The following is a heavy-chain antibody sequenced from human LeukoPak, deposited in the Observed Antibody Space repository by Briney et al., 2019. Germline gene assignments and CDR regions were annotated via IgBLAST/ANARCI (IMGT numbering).Heavy chain of an antibody. D-gene: IGHD1-26*01. J-gene: IGHJ4*02. CDR1: GFTVSNYW. CDR2: IKQDGSEK. CDR3: ARDSGATFDY. Sequence: PGGSLRLSCAASGFTVSNYWMSWVRQAPGKGLEWVANIKQDGSEKYYVDSVKGRFTISRDNAKNSLYLQMNSLRVEDTAVYYCARDSGATFDYWGQGTLVTVSS. V-gene: IGHV3-7*01.